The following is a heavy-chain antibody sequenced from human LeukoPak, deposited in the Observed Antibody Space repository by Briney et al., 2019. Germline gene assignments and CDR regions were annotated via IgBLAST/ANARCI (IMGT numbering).Heavy chain of an antibody. CDR1: GFTFSRYA. CDR2: ISYDGSNK. D-gene: IGHD3-22*01. Sequence: PGGSLRLSCAASGFTFSRYAMHWVRQAPGKGLEWVAVISYDGSNKYYADSVKGRFTISRDNSKNTLYLQMNSLRAEDTAVYYCARDWSNVVTAIWGQGTLVTVSS. V-gene: IGHV3-30-3*01. J-gene: IGHJ4*02. CDR3: ARDWSNVVTAI.